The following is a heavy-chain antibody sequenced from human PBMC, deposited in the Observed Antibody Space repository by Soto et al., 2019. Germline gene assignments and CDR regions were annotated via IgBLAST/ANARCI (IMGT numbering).Heavy chain of an antibody. CDR2: VYYSGNT. J-gene: IGHJ6*03. CDR1: GGSIITSRYY. V-gene: IGHV4-39*01. Sequence: QLQLQESGPGLVKPSETLSLTCTVSGGSIITSRYYWGGIRQPPGQGLEWIGSVYYSGNTYYNPSLKSRVTITVDTSENQFALPLSSVTANDTAFYYCASLYSVGNPDYMDVWGKGTTVTVSS. CDR3: ASLYSVGNPDYMDV. D-gene: IGHD1-26*01.